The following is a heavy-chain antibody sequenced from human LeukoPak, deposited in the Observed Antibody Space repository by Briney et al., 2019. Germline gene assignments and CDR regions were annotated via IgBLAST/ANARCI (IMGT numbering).Heavy chain of an antibody. J-gene: IGHJ4*02. D-gene: IGHD3-9*01. CDR1: GYTFTGYY. Sequence: ASVKVSCKASGYTFTGYYMHWVRQAPGQGLEWMGWINPNSGGTNYAQKFQGRVTMTRDTSISTAYMELSRLRSDDTAVYYCARGHYDILTGYYPDYWGQGTLVTVSS. CDR2: INPNSGGT. V-gene: IGHV1-2*02. CDR3: ARGHYDILTGYYPDY.